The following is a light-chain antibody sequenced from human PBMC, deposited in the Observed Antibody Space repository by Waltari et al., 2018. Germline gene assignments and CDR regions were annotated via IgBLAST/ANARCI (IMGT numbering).Light chain of an antibody. CDR3: CSYVGLGTYV. CDR2: EVT. V-gene: IGLV2-23*02. CDR1: SRDVGSYNL. Sequence: QSGLAQPASASGSPGQSITIPCPGTSRDVGSYNLVSGYQQRPGKAPTLLIYEVTKRAPGTSDRFSASKSGNTASLSISGLQSQEDEADYYCCSYVGLGTYVFGTGTKVTV. J-gene: IGLJ1*01.